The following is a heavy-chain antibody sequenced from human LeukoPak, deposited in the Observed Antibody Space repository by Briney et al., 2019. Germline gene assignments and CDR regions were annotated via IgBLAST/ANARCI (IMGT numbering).Heavy chain of an antibody. D-gene: IGHD1-20*01. V-gene: IGHV4-61*02. CDR3: ARSVDNWNEVGIDY. J-gene: IGHJ4*02. CDR1: GGSISSGSYY. CDR2: IYTSGST. Sequence: PPETLSLTCTVSGGSISSGSYYWSWIRQTAGKGLEWIGRIYTSGSTNYNPSLKSRVTISVDTSKNQFSLKLSSMTAADTAVYYCARSVDNWNEVGIDYWGQGTLVTVSS.